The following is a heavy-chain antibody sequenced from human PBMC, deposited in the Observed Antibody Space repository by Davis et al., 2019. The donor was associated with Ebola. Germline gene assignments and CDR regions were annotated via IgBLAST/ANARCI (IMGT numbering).Heavy chain of an antibody. J-gene: IGHJ4*02. Sequence: ASVKVSCKASGYTFTSHFIHWVRQAPGQGLEWMGIINPSDDSKRYAQRFQGRVTMTRDTSASTAYLDLSSLRSDDTAVFYCARATFGYNSGWYADYWGQGTLVTVSS. D-gene: IGHD6-19*01. CDR2: INPSDDSK. CDR1: GYTFTSHF. CDR3: ARATFGYNSGWYADY. V-gene: IGHV1-46*01.